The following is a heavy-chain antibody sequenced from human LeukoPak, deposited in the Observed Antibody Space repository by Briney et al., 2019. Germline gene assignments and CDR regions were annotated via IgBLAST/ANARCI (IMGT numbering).Heavy chain of an antibody. CDR2: INHSGST. V-gene: IGHV4-34*01. D-gene: IGHD2-15*01. Sequence: SETLSLTCAVYGGSFSGYYWSWIRQPPGKGLEWIGEINHSGSTNYNPSLKSRVTISVDKSKNQFSLKLSSVTAADTAVYYCASSLGYCSGGSCYAIFDYWGQGTLVTVSS. CDR1: GGSFSGYY. CDR3: ASSLGYCSGGSCYAIFDY. J-gene: IGHJ4*02.